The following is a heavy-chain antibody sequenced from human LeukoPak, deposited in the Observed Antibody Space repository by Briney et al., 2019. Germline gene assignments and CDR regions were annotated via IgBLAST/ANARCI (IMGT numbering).Heavy chain of an antibody. Sequence: ASVKVSCKTSEYTCINYVVHWVRQAPGQRLEWMGWINAANGDTKYSQEFQGRVTITRDTSASTVYMELSSLRFEDTTVYYCTREDYWGQGTLVTVSS. CDR3: TREDY. CDR1: EYTCINYV. V-gene: IGHV1-3*01. CDR2: INAANGDT. J-gene: IGHJ4*02.